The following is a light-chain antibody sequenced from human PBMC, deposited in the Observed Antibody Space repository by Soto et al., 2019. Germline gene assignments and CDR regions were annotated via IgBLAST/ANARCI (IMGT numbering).Light chain of an antibody. CDR2: DVS. Sequence: QSALTQPASVSGSPGQSITIPCTGTTSDVGGYNFVSWYQQHPGKAPKLMIYDVSNRPSGVSNRFSGSKSGNTASLTISGLQAEDEADYYCSSYTSSSTYVLFGGGIKLTVL. V-gene: IGLV2-14*01. J-gene: IGLJ2*01. CDR3: SSYTSSSTYVL. CDR1: TSDVGGYNF.